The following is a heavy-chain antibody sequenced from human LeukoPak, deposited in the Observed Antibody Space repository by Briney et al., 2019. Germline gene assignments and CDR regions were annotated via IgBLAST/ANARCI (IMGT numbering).Heavy chain of an antibody. V-gene: IGHV3-7*01. CDR2: IRQDGSEK. D-gene: IGHD1-26*01. CDR3: ASGRPFDY. Sequence: PGGSLRLSCAASGFTLSGYRMNWVRQAPGKGLEWVAYIRQDGSEKYYVDSVKGRFTISGDNAKNSLYLQMNSLGAEDTAVYYCASGRPFDYWGQGTLVTVSS. CDR1: GFTLSGYR. J-gene: IGHJ4*02.